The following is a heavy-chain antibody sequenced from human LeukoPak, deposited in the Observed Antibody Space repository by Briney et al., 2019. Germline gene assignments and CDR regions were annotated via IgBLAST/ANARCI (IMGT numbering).Heavy chain of an antibody. Sequence: GGSLRLSCAASGFTFSGHSMTWVRQAPGEGLEWVANINLDGSERFYVDFVKGRFTISRDNADNSMYLQMNSLRAEDTAVYYCGRVIAGAIDYWGQGTLVTVSS. V-gene: IGHV3-7*01. CDR1: GFTFSGHS. CDR2: INLDGSER. J-gene: IGHJ4*02. D-gene: IGHD6-13*01. CDR3: GRVIAGAIDY.